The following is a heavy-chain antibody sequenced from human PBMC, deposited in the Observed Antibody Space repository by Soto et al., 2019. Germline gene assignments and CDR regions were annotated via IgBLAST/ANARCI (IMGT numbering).Heavy chain of an antibody. CDR3: TRLRLLKGAFDV. Sequence: QVQLVQSGAEVKKPGASVKVSCQASGYTFTSNFIHWVRQAPGQGLEWMGEINPRAGSTTYAQKFQGRLTVTSDTSTSTVYMHLSSLTSDDTAVYYCTRLRLLKGAFDVWGQGTMVTVSS. J-gene: IGHJ3*01. V-gene: IGHV1-46*03. CDR2: INPRAGST. CDR1: GYTFTSNF.